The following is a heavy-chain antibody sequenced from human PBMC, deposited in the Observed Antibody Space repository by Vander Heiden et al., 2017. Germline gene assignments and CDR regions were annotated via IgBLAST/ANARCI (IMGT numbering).Heavy chain of an antibody. J-gene: IGHJ1*01. V-gene: IGHV3-30-3*01. CDR1: GFTFSSYA. CDR3: ARDRWMA. Sequence: QVQLVESGGGVVQPARSPTLPCPASGFTFSSYAMHWVRQAPGKGLEWVAVISYDGSNKYYADSVKGRFTISRDNSKNTLYLQMNSLRAEDTAVYYCARDRWMAWGQGTLVTVSS. CDR2: ISYDGSNK. D-gene: IGHD1-1*01.